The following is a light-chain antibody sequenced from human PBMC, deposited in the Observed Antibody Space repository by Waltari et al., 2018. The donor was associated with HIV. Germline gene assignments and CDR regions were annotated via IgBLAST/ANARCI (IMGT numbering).Light chain of an antibody. CDR2: AES. CDR3: QQFYTMPVT. Sequence: DIQLTQSPSSLSASVGDRVTITCRASQSISGYLNWYQQKPGKAPRSLIYAESSLQSGVPSRSRGSGSGPEFSLTIDSLQPEDFATYYCQQFYTMPVTFGQGTKREIK. CDR1: QSISGY. J-gene: IGKJ2*01. V-gene: IGKV1-39*01.